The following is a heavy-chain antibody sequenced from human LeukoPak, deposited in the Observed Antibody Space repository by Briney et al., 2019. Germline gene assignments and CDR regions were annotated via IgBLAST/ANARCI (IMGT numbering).Heavy chain of an antibody. CDR1: GFTFSSYS. J-gene: IGHJ5*02. CDR3: ARDNWNDAPGGFDP. Sequence: GGSLRLSCAASGFTFSSYSMNWVRQAPGKGLEWVSSITRSSTSSYYTDSVRGRFTISRDNAKNSLYLQMNSLRAEDTAVYYCARDNWNDAPGGFDPWGQGTLVTVSS. D-gene: IGHD1-20*01. CDR2: ITRSSTSS. V-gene: IGHV3-21*01.